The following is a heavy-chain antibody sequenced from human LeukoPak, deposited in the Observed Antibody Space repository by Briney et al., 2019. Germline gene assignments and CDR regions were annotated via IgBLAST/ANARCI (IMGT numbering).Heavy chain of an antibody. V-gene: IGHV3-7*01. CDR2: IKQDGSEK. D-gene: IGHD2-15*01. CDR1: GFTFSSYW. J-gene: IGHJ6*02. CDR3: AVVAHYYSYGMDV. Sequence: GGSLRLSCAASGFTFSSYWMSWVRQAPGKGLEWVANIKQDGSEKYYVDSVKGRFTISRDNAENSMYLQMSSLRAEDTAVYYCAVVAHYYSYGMDVWGQGTTVTVSS.